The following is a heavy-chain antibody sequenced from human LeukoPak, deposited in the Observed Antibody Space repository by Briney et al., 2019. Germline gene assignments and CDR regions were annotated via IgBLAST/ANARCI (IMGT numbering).Heavy chain of an antibody. CDR2: IYYSGST. V-gene: IGHV4-59*01. D-gene: IGHD4-23*01. Sequence: SETLSLTCTVSGGPISSYYWSWIRQPPGKGLEWIGYIYYSGSTNYNPSLKSRVTISLDTSKNQFSLKLSSVTAADTAVYYCARVSEGYGGNSAFDFWGQGTLVTVSS. CDR1: GGPISSYY. J-gene: IGHJ4*02. CDR3: ARVSEGYGGNSAFDF.